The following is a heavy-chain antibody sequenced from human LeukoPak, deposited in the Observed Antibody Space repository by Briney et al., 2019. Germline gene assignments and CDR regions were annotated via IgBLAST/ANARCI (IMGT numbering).Heavy chain of an antibody. CDR1: GFTFSRYW. Sequence: GGSLRLSCAASGFTFSRYWMNWVRQAPGKGLEWLANIREDGSEKYYADSVKGRFTISRDNPKNSLYLQMNSLRAEDTAVYYCARDYDCSGGGCYFGYWGQGTLVTVSS. J-gene: IGHJ4*02. V-gene: IGHV3-7*04. D-gene: IGHD2-15*01. CDR2: IREDGSEK. CDR3: ARDYDCSGGGCYFGY.